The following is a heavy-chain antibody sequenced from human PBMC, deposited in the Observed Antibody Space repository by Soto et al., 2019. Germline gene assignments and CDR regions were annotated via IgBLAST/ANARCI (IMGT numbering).Heavy chain of an antibody. CDR2: INPNSGGT. J-gene: IGHJ4*02. D-gene: IGHD3-10*01. CDR1: GYTSTGYY. CDR3: ARDQVGPAGGSDY. Sequence: AASVKVSCKASGYTSTGYYMHWVRQAPGQGLEWMGWINPNSGGTNYAQKFQGRVTMTRDTSISTAYMELSRLRSDDTAVYYCARDQVGPAGGSDYWGQGTLVTVSS. V-gene: IGHV1-2*02.